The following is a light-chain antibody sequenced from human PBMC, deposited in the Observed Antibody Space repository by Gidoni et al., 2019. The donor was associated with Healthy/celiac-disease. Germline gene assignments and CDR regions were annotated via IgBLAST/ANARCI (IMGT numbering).Light chain of an antibody. Sequence: EIVLTQSPATLSLSPGERATLSCRASQSVSSYLAWYQQKPGQAPRLLIYDASNRATGIPARFSGSGSGTDFPLTILRLEPEDFSVYYFQQRSNWPWTFGQGTKVEIK. CDR2: DAS. V-gene: IGKV3-11*01. J-gene: IGKJ1*01. CDR1: QSVSSY. CDR3: QQRSNWPWT.